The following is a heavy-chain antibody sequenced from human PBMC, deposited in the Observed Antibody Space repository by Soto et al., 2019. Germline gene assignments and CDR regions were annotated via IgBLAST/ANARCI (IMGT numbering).Heavy chain of an antibody. CDR2: IYWDDDD. CDR1: GFSLTTDGVG. D-gene: IGHD2-15*01. CDR3: VRQDSRGRYFDF. Sequence: QITLKESGHTLVKPTQTLTLTCTVSGFSLTTDGVGVGWVRQPPGKDLEWLTLIYWDDDDRYSRSLQSRLTITTDTSRNKVVLKLTNVDPLDTATYYCVRQDSRGRYFDFWGQGILVTVSS. V-gene: IGHV2-5*02. J-gene: IGHJ4*02.